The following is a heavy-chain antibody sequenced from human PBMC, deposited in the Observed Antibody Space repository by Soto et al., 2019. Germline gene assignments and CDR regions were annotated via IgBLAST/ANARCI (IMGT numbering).Heavy chain of an antibody. CDR3: AKERMEWEYRAYFDY. CDR2: ISYDGSNK. J-gene: IGHJ4*02. V-gene: IGHV3-30*18. CDR1: GFTFSSYG. Sequence: QVQLVESGGGVVQPGRSLRLSCAASGFTFSSYGMHWVRQAPGKGLEWVAVISYDGSNKYYADSVKGRFTISRDNSKNTLYLQMNSLRAEDTAVYYCAKERMEWEYRAYFDYWGQGTLVTVSS. D-gene: IGHD1-26*01.